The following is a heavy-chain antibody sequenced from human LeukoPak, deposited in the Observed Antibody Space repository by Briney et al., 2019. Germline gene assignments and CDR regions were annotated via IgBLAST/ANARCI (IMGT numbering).Heavy chain of an antibody. Sequence: GGSPRLSCAASGFTVSNYYMSWVRQAPGKGLEWVSVLYTAGSTKYADSVKGRFTISRDNADNSVYLQMDSLRAEDTAVYYCARDRGLGYFDPWGQGTLVTVSS. J-gene: IGHJ5*02. CDR2: LYTAGST. CDR3: ARDRGLGYFDP. D-gene: IGHD3-10*01. CDR1: GFTVSNYY. V-gene: IGHV3-66*01.